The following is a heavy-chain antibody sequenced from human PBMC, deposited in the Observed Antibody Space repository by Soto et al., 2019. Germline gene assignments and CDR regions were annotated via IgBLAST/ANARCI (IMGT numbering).Heavy chain of an antibody. CDR1: GGSISSSSYY. Sequence: PSETLSLTCTVSGGSISSSSYYWGWIRQPPGKGLEWIGSIYYSGSTYYNPSLKSRVTISVDTSKNQFSLKLSSVTAADTAVYYCARENCSSPNVDYWGQGTLVTVSS. J-gene: IGHJ4*02. D-gene: IGHD2-2*01. V-gene: IGHV4-39*01. CDR2: IYYSGST. CDR3: ARENCSSPNVDY.